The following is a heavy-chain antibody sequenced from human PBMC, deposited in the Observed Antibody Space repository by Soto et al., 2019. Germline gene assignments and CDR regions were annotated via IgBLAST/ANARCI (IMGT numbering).Heavy chain of an antibody. CDR2: INPATGAA. V-gene: IGHV1-2*01. CDR1: GYPVTAYY. CDR3: AGGGGVGVAGSAAFDM. Sequence: QLHLMQSGAVVKKPGASVTVSCSASGYPVTAYYMHWVRQAPGQGLEWMGGINPATGAAKYTQTYQGGVTRTRDTATSTVSMDLGGLTSEDPAVFYWAGGGGVGVAGSAAFDMWGQGTLVTVSS. J-gene: IGHJ3*02. D-gene: IGHD3-3*01.